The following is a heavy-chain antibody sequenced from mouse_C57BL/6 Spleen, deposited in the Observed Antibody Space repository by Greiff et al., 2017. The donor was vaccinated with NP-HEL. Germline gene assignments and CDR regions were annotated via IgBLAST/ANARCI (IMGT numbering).Heavy chain of an antibody. V-gene: IGHV5-17*01. CDR3: AKGVVTTVVATWRNAMDY. CDR2: ISSGSSTI. D-gene: IGHD1-1*01. CDR1: GFTFSDYG. Sequence: EVQVVESGGGLVKPGGSLKLSCAASGFTFSDYGMHWVRQAPEKGLEWFAYISSGSSTIYYADTVKGRFTISRDNAKNTLFLQMTSLRSEDTAMYYCAKGVVTTVVATWRNAMDYWGQGTSVTVSS. J-gene: IGHJ4*01.